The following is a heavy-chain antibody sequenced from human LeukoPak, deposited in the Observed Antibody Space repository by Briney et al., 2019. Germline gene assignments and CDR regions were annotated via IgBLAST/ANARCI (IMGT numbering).Heavy chain of an antibody. D-gene: IGHD3-22*01. CDR1: GGSLSSYY. V-gene: IGHV4-4*07. J-gene: IGHJ5*02. CDR3: ARDMYYYDSSGSPFDP. Sequence: SETLSLTCTVSGGSLSSYYWSWIRQPAGKGLEWIGRIYTSGSTNYNPSLKSRVTMSVDTSKNQFSLKLSSVTAADTAVYYCARDMYYYDSSGSPFDPWGQGTLVTVSS. CDR2: IYTSGST.